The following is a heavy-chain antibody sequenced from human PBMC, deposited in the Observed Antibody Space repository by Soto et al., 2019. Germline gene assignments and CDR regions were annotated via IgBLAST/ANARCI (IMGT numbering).Heavy chain of an antibody. Sequence: TLSLTCTVSGDSIISSDFYWGWVRQPPGKGLEWIGSIFYLGSSYYNPSLKSRVTMSVDTSKNQFSLRLRSVTAADTALYFCARHSLALRKNNWFDPWGQGIMVPVSS. CDR3: ARHSLALRKNNWFDP. V-gene: IGHV4-39*01. D-gene: IGHD3-3*02. CDR1: GDSIISSDFY. J-gene: IGHJ5*02. CDR2: IFYLGSS.